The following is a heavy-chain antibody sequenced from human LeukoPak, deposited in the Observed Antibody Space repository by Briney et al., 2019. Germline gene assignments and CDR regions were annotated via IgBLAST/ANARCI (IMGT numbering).Heavy chain of an antibody. V-gene: IGHV3-7*04. CDR1: GFTFSRYW. CDR2: IKKDGSEK. J-gene: IGHJ6*02. D-gene: IGHD6-13*01. CDR3: ARDPLEGSNWYYYAMDV. Sequence: PGGSLRLSCATSGFTFSRYWMSWVRQAPGKGLEWVGNIKKDGSEKYYVDSVKGRFTISRDNVQNSMYLQMNSLRAEDTAVYYCARDPLEGSNWYYYAMDVWGQGTTVIVSS.